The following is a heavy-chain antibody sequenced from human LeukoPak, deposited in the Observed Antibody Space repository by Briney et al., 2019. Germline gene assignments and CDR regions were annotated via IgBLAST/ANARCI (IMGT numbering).Heavy chain of an antibody. V-gene: IGHV4-34*01. CDR2: INHSGST. CDR1: GGSFSGYY. CDR3: ARGDSSSWYPDAFDI. Sequence: KTSETLSLTCAVYGGSFSGYYWSWIRQPPGKGLEWIGEINHSGSTNYNPSLKSRVTISVDTSKNQFSLKLSSVTAADTAVYYCARGDSSSWYPDAFDIWGQGTTVTVSS. D-gene: IGHD6-13*01. J-gene: IGHJ3*02.